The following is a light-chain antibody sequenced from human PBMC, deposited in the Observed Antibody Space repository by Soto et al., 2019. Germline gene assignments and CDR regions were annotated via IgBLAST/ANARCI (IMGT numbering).Light chain of an antibody. CDR2: SNN. J-gene: IGLJ2*01. CDR3: AAWDDSLNGVV. V-gene: IGLV1-44*01. CDR1: SSNIGSNT. Sequence: QSVLTQPPSASWTPGQRVTSSCSGSSSNIGSNTVNWYQQLPGTAPKLLIYSNNQRPSGVPDRFSGSKSGTSASLAISGLQSEDEADYYCAAWDDSLNGVVFGGGTQLTV.